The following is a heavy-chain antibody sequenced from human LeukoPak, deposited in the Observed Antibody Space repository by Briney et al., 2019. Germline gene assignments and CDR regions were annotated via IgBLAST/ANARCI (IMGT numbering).Heavy chain of an antibody. J-gene: IGHJ4*02. CDR1: GGSISSSNW. V-gene: IGHV4-4*02. CDR2: IYHSGST. Sequence: PSETLSLTCAVSGGSISSSNWWSWVRQPPGKGLEWIGEIYHSGSTNYNPSLKSRVTISVDKSKNQFSLKLSSVTAADTAVYYCARRTYSSGWPYFDYWGQGTLVTVSS. CDR3: ARRTYSSGWPYFDY. D-gene: IGHD6-19*01.